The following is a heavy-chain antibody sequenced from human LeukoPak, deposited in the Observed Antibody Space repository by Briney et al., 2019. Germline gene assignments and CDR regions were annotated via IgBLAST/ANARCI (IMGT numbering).Heavy chain of an antibody. J-gene: IGHJ4*02. Sequence: GWSLRLSCAGSGFTFSSNALSWFRQAPGKGLEWVSAISTSGGNTYYADSVRGRFTISRDNSKNTLYLQMNTLRAEDTAVYYCATTKQARRYFDYWGQGTLVTVSS. CDR1: GFTFSSNA. D-gene: IGHD1-1*01. CDR3: ATTKQARRYFDY. CDR2: ISTSGGNT. V-gene: IGHV3-23*01.